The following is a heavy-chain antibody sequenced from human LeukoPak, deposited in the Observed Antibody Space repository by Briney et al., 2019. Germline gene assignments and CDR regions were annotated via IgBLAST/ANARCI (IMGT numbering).Heavy chain of an antibody. CDR1: GFTFSSYG. D-gene: IGHD3-22*01. CDR2: ISYDGTNK. Sequence: GGSLRLSCAASGFTFSSYGMHWVRQAPGKGLEWVTVISYDGTNKYYADSVKGRFTISRDNSKNTLYLQMNSLRAEDTAIYYCAKSKSVLTTIVDWGQGTLVTVSS. CDR3: AKSKSVLTTIVD. J-gene: IGHJ4*02. V-gene: IGHV3-30*18.